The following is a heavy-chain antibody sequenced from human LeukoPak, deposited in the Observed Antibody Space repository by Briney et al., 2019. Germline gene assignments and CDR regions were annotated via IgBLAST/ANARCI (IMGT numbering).Heavy chain of an antibody. CDR2: INPSGGST. D-gene: IGHD4-17*01. J-gene: IGHJ4*02. V-gene: IGHV1-46*01. CDR3: ARASRYGDYLDY. Sequence: ASVKVSCKASGYTFTGYYMHWVRQAPGQGLEWMGIINPSGGSTSYAQKFQGRVTMTRDMSTSTVYMELSSLRSEDTAVYYCARASRYGDYLDYWGQGTLVTVSS. CDR1: GYTFTGYY.